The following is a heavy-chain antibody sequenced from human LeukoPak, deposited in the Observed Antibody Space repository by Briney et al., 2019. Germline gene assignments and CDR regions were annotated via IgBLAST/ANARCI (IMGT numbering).Heavy chain of an antibody. CDR2: ISDGGT. J-gene: IGHJ4*02. V-gene: IGHV3-23*01. CDR1: GFTFSSSA. Sequence: PGGSLRLSCAASGFTFSSSAMNWVRQAPGKGLEWVSSISDGGTFYADSVKGRFTISRDNSKNTLYLQMNSLGAEDTAVYYCAKDLPGSGWASHYWGQGTLVTVSS. CDR3: AKDLPGSGWASHY. D-gene: IGHD6-19*01.